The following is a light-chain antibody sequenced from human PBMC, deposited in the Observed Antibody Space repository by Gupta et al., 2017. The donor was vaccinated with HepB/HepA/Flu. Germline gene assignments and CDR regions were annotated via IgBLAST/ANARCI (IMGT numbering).Light chain of an antibody. Sequence: EGVLTQSPEPLSLSPGETATLSCRASEPVSIFLDWEQQRPGQSPRILMCDAYARGAGVPARFSGRGAGSDFTLTSGGRETEDFDSYDHQQRTNWAFGQGTKVEIK. V-gene: IGKV3-11*01. CDR2: DAY. J-gene: IGKJ1*01. CDR1: EPVSIF. CDR3: QQRTNWA.